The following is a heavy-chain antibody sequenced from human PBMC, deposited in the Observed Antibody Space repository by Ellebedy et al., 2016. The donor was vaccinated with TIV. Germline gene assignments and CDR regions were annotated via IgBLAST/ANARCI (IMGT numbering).Heavy chain of an antibody. CDR2: IAWDDDK. V-gene: IGHV2-70*11. D-gene: IGHD6-13*01. CDR1: GGSISSGGYS. Sequence: TLSLTCAVSGGSISSGGYSWSWIRQPPGKALEWLARIAWDDDKYYSTSLKTRLTISKDTSKNQVVLTMTNMDPVDTATYYCARTDKIAATEFDYWGQGTLVTVSS. CDR3: ARTDKIAATEFDY. J-gene: IGHJ4*02.